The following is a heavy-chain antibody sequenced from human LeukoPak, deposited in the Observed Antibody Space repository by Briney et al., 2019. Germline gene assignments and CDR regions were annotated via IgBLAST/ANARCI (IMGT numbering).Heavy chain of an antibody. Sequence: GGSLRLSCAASGFTFSSDGMSWVRQAPGKGLEWVSGMSGSGGSTYYADSVKGRFIISRDNSKNTLYLQMNSLRAEDTAVYYCAKDHYSDSSGYTPFDYWGQGTLVNVSS. CDR2: MSGSGGST. CDR3: AKDHYSDSSGYTPFDY. CDR1: GFTFSSDG. J-gene: IGHJ4*02. D-gene: IGHD3-22*01. V-gene: IGHV3-23*01.